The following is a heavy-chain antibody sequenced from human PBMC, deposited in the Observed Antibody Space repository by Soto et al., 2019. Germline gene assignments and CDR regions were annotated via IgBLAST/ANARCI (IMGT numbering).Heavy chain of an antibody. D-gene: IGHD3-22*01. CDR3: ARGPPNYYDGSGYYLRARGYYYDGMDV. V-gene: IGHV4-34*01. CDR2: INHSGST. J-gene: IGHJ6*02. Sequence: QVQLQQWGAGLLKPSETLSLTCAVYGGSFSGYSWSWIRQPPGKGLEWIGEINHSGSTNYNPSLKSRVTISVDTSKNQFSLKLSSVTAADTAEYYCARGPPNYYDGSGYYLRARGYYYDGMDVWGQGTTVTVSS. CDR1: GGSFSGYS.